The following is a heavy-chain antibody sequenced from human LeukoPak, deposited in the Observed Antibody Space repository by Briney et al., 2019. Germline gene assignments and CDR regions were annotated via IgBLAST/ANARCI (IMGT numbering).Heavy chain of an antibody. CDR2: INPNSGGT. V-gene: IGHV1-2*02. Sequence: ASVKVSCKASGYTFTGYYMHWVRQAPGQGLEWMGWINPNSGGTNYAQKFQGRVTMTRDTSISTAYMELSRLRSDDTAVYYCVRGDYYDSSEGFDYWGQGTLVTVSS. CDR1: GYTFTGYY. D-gene: IGHD3-22*01. CDR3: VRGDYYDSSEGFDY. J-gene: IGHJ4*02.